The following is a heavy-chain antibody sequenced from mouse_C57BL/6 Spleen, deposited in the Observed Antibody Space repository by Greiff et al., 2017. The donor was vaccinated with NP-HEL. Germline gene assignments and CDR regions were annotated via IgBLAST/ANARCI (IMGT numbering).Heavy chain of an antibody. CDR2: IDPENGDT. D-gene: IGHD4-1*01. Sequence: EVKLMESGAELVRPGASVKLSCTASGFNIKDDYMHWVKQRPEQGLEWIGWIDPENGDTEYASKFQGKATITADTSSNTAYLQLSSLTSEDTAVYYCTTGLTGNYYAMDYWGQGTSVTVSS. CDR3: TTGLTGNYYAMDY. J-gene: IGHJ4*01. CDR1: GFNIKDDY. V-gene: IGHV14-4*01.